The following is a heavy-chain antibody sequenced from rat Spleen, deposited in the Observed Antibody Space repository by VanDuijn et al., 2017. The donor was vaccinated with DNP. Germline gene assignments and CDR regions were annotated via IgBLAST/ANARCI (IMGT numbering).Heavy chain of an antibody. CDR2: ITSSGGST. CDR3: AQANGRD. CDR1: GFTFSDHL. V-gene: IGHV5-31*01. J-gene: IGHJ2*01. D-gene: IGHD4-3*01. Sequence: EVQLVESGGGLVQPGRSLKLSCAASGFTFSDHLMTWIRQVPGRGLEWVASITSSGGSTYYPDSVKGRFTISRDNAENTVYLQMNSLRSEDTATYYCAQANGRDWGQGVMVTVSS.